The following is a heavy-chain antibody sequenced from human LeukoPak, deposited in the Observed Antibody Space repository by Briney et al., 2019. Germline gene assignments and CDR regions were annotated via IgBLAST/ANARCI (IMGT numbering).Heavy chain of an antibody. V-gene: IGHV4-61*02. CDR1: SGSISSGSYY. CDR2: IYTSGST. J-gene: IGHJ5*02. CDR3: ARDGLGYCSITSCYNPNT. Sequence: SQTLSLTCTVSSGSISSGSYYWSWIRQPAGKGLEWIGRIYTSGSTNYNPSLKSRVTISVDTSKNQFSLKLSSVTAADTAVYYCARDGLGYCSITSCYNPNTWGQGTLVTVSS. D-gene: IGHD2-2*02.